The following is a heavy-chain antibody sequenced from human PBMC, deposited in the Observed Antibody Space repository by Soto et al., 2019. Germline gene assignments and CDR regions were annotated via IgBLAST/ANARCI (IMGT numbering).Heavy chain of an antibody. D-gene: IGHD5-18*01. Sequence: ASVKVSCKASGYTFTSYGISWVRQAPGQGLEWMGWISAYNGNTNYAQKLQGRVTMTTDTSTSTAYMELRSLRTDDTAVFYFATAERGYSYGYDYYYGMDVWGQGTTVTVSS. V-gene: IGHV1-18*01. J-gene: IGHJ6*02. CDR3: ATAERGYSYGYDYYYGMDV. CDR2: ISAYNGNT. CDR1: GYTFTSYG.